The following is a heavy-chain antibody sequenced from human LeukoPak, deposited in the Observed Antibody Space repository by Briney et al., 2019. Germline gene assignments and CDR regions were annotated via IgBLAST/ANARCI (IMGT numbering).Heavy chain of an antibody. D-gene: IGHD3-22*01. J-gene: IGHJ4*02. CDR2: IWYDGSNK. V-gene: IGHV3-33*06. CDR1: GFTFSSYG. Sequence: GRSLRLSCAASGFTFSSYGMHWVRQAPGKGLEWVAVIWYDGSNKYYADSVKGRFTISRDNSKNTLYLQMNSLRAEDTAVYYCAKDPSTAYDSSGYYYGAYWGQGTLVTVSS. CDR3: AKDPSTAYDSSGYYYGAY.